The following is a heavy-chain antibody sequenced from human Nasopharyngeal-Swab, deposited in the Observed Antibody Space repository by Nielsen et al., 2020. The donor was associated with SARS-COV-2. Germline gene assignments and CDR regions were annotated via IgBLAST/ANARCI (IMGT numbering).Heavy chain of an antibody. CDR1: GFTFSSYS. D-gene: IGHD4-11*01. CDR3: ARGYLYSSPGLGMDV. CDR2: ISGSSSYI. V-gene: IGHV3-21*01. J-gene: IGHJ6*02. Sequence: GGSLRLSCAASGFTFSSYSMNWVRQAPGKGLEWVSSISGSSSYIYYADSVKGRFTISRDNAKNSLYLQMNSLRAEDTAVYYCARGYLYSSPGLGMDVWGHGTTVTVSS.